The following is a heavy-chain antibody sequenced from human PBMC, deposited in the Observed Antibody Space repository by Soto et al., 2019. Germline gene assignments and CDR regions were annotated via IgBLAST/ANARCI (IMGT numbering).Heavy chain of an antibody. D-gene: IGHD1-7*01. V-gene: IGHV3-23*01. CDR3: ARGGRGTNYNWYFVL. CDR2: VTSASSIT. J-gene: IGHJ2*01. CDR1: GFTFSNYA. Sequence: EVQLLESGGGLVLPGGSLRLACAASGFTFSNYAMTWIRQVPGKGLEWVSGVTSASSITKYADSVKGRFTISRDNSNDKLFLQMSRLTAEDTAIYFCARGGRGTNYNWYFVLWGRGTLVTVSS.